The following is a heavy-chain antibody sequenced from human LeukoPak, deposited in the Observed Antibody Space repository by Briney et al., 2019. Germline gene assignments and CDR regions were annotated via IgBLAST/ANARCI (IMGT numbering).Heavy chain of an antibody. CDR1: GGSISSYY. CDR3: ARGIKAWGTRGSYFDY. V-gene: IGHV4-59*01. D-gene: IGHD3-16*01. CDR2: IYYSGST. J-gene: IGHJ4*02. Sequence: PSETLSLTCTVSGGSISSYYWSWIWQPPGKGLEWIGYIYYSGSTNYNPSLKSRVTISVGTSKNQFSLKLSSVTAADTAVYYCARGIKAWGTRGSYFDYWGQGTQVTVSS.